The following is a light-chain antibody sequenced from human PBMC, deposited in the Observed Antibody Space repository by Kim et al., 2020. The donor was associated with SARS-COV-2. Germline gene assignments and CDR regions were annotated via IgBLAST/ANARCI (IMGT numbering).Light chain of an antibody. CDR3: LQDHSYPLT. CDR2: AAS. J-gene: IGKJ4*01. V-gene: IGKV1-6*01. CDR1: QGIRND. Sequence: AIQMTQSASSLSASVGDRVTISCRASQGIRNDLGWYQQKPGKAPKFLIYAASTLESGVPSRFSGSGSGTDFTLTISCLQPEDFATYYCLQDHSYPLTFGGGTKVDIK.